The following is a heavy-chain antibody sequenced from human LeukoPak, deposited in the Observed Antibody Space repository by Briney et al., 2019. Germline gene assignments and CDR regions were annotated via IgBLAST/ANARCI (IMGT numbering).Heavy chain of an antibody. J-gene: IGHJ4*02. D-gene: IGHD4-17*01. Sequence: GGSPRLSCAVSGFTFEDYAMHWVRQAPGKGLEWVSGISWNSGSIGHADSVKGRFTISRDNAKNSLYLQMNSLRTEDTALYYCAKTGGYGNYYFDYWGQGTLVTVSS. V-gene: IGHV3-9*01. CDR1: GFTFEDYA. CDR2: ISWNSGSI. CDR3: AKTGGYGNYYFDY.